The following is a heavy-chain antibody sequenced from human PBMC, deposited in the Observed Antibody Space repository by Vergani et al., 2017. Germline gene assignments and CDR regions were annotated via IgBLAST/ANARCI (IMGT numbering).Heavy chain of an antibody. Sequence: VQLVESGGGLVKPGGSLRLSCAASGFTFSSYGMHWVRQAPGKGLEWVVVISYDGSNKYYADSVKGRFTISRDNSKNTLYLQMNSLRAEDTAVYYCAKGGGGSYSSSYEYYYYMDVWGKGP. J-gene: IGHJ6*03. CDR3: AKGGGGSYSSSYEYYYYMDV. CDR2: ISYDGSNK. V-gene: IGHV3-30*18. D-gene: IGHD6-6*01. CDR1: GFTFSSYG.